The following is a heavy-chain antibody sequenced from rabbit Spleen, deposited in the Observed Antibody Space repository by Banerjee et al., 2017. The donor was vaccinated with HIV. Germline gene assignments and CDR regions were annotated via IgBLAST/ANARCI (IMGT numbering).Heavy chain of an antibody. J-gene: IGHJ4*01. CDR3: GRSSNAGYAGYGYGSNL. CDR1: GFSFSNSYY. D-gene: IGHD7-1*01. Sequence: QEQLVESGGGLVQPEGSLTLTCTASGFSFSNSYYIYWVRQAPGKGLEWIGCIYTGGSGGIYYASWARGRLTISKTSSTTVTLQMTSLTAADTATYFCGRSSNAGYAGYGYGSNLWGQGTLVTVS. CDR2: IYTGGSGGI. V-gene: IGHV1S45*01.